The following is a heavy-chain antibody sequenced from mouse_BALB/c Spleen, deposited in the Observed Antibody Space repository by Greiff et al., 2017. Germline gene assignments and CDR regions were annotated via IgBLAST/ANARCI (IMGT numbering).Heavy chain of an antibody. CDR3: ARSGPAETYWYFDV. CDR1: GYTFTSYW. Sequence: QVQLQQSGAELARPGASVKLSCKASGYTFTSYWMQWVKQRPGQGLEWIGAIYPGDGDTRYTQKFKGKATLTADKSSSTAYMQLSSLASEDSAVYYCARSGPAETYWYFDVWGAGTTVTVSS. J-gene: IGHJ1*01. D-gene: IGHD3-1*01. V-gene: IGHV1-87*01. CDR2: IYPGDGDT.